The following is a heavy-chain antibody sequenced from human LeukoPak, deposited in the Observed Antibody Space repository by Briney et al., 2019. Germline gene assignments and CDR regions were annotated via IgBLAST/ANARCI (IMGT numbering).Heavy chain of an antibody. CDR2: FCADSQI. CDR3: ATRGGTPFYAY. CDR1: GYYFTDYW. J-gene: IGHJ4*02. D-gene: IGHD2/OR15-2a*01. Sequence: GESLKISCKTSGYYFTDYWIGWVRQKPGKGLEWLGIFCADSQITYIPSFQGQVTFSPDRSKDTAYLRGSSLKASDTAMYYCATRGGTPFYAYWGQGTLLTVPP. V-gene: IGHV5-51*01.